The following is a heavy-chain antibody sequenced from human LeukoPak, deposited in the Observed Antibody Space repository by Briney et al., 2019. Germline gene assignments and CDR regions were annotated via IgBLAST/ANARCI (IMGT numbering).Heavy chain of an antibody. J-gene: IGHJ4*02. Sequence: GGSLRLSCAASGFTFSSYAMHWVRQAPGKGLEWVAVIPYDGSNKYYADSVKGRFTISRDNSKNTLYLQMNSLRAEDTAVYYCARGGYSYGSVKDFDYWGQGTLVTVSS. CDR2: IPYDGSNK. CDR1: GFTFSSYA. CDR3: ARGGYSYGSVKDFDY. V-gene: IGHV3-30-3*01. D-gene: IGHD5-18*01.